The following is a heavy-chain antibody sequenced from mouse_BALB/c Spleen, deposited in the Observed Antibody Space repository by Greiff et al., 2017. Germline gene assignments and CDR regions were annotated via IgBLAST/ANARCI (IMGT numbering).Heavy chain of an antibody. CDR2: ISDGGSYT. D-gene: IGHD2-3*01. Sequence: EVQVVESGGGLVKPGGSLKLSCAASGFTFSDYYMYWVRQTPEKRLEWVATISDGGSYTYYPDSVKGRFTISRDNAKNNLYLQMSSLKSEDTAMYYCARGGDGYKDYYAMDYWGQGTSVTVSS. V-gene: IGHV5-4*02. J-gene: IGHJ4*01. CDR3: ARGGDGYKDYYAMDY. CDR1: GFTFSDYY.